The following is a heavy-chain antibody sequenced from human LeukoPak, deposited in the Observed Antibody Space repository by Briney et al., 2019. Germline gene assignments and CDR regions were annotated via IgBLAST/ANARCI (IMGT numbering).Heavy chain of an antibody. J-gene: IGHJ3*02. D-gene: IGHD6-19*01. CDR2: IYYSGST. Sequence: SETLSLTCTVSGGSISSSSYYWGWIRQPPGKGLEWIGSIYYSGSTYYNPSLKSRVTMSVDTSKNQFSLKLSSVTAADTAVYYCARDMAGQGEGAFDIWGQGTMVTVSS. CDR1: GGSISSSSYY. V-gene: IGHV4-39*07. CDR3: ARDMAGQGEGAFDI.